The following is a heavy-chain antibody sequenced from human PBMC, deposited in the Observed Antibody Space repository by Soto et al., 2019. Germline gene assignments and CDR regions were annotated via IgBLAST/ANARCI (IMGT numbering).Heavy chain of an antibody. V-gene: IGHV4-39*01. CDR1: GDSMRSESYY. CDR2: MYYSGAT. Sequence: PSETLSLTCTVSGDSMRSESYYWGWIRQSPGKGLEWIGSMYYSGATYYGPSLKSRVTISVDAPKNQFSLKLNSVTAADTAVYYCASAPVIFGVITIYYFDSWGQGTLGTVSS. D-gene: IGHD3-3*01. CDR3: ASAPVIFGVITIYYFDS. J-gene: IGHJ4*02.